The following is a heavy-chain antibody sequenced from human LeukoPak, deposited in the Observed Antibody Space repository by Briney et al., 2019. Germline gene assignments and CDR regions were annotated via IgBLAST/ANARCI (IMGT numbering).Heavy chain of an antibody. V-gene: IGHV3-7*05. D-gene: IGHD3-22*01. J-gene: IGHJ3*02. Sequence: PGGSLRLSCAASGFTFSSYWMSWVRQAPGKGLEWVANIKEDGSRNHYVDSVKGRFTISRDNAKSSLYLQMNSLRAEDTAVYYCARGGSSGYNYNAFDIWGQGTMVTVSS. CDR2: IKEDGSRN. CDR3: ARGGSSGYNYNAFDI. CDR1: GFTFSSYW.